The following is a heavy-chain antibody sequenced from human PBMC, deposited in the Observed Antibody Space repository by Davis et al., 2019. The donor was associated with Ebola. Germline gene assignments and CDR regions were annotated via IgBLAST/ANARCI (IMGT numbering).Heavy chain of an antibody. Sequence: AASVKVSCKASGYNLISYGITWVRQAPGQGLEWMGWTSPLNGDTKYAQQKFQGRVTMTTDTSTSTAYMELRSLRSDDTAVYYCASGQLEYQLLSGWFDPWGQGTLVTVSS. CDR2: TSPLNGDT. D-gene: IGHD2-2*01. CDR3: ASGQLEYQLLSGWFDP. J-gene: IGHJ5*02. CDR1: GYNLISYG. V-gene: IGHV1-18*01.